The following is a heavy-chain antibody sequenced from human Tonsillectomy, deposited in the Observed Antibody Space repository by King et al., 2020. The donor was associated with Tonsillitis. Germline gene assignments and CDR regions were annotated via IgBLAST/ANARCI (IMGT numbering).Heavy chain of an antibody. CDR2: IYYSGST. J-gene: IGHJ4*02. CDR1: GGSISSSSYY. CDR3: ARCLSSRAMVGNLDY. Sequence: QLQESGPGLVKPSETLSLTCTVSGGSISSSSYYWGWIRQPPGKGLEWIGSIYYSGSTYYNPSLKSRVTISVDTSKNQFSLKLSSVTAADTAVYYCARCLSSRAMVGNLDYWGQGTLVTVSS. V-gene: IGHV4-39*01. D-gene: IGHD5-18*01.